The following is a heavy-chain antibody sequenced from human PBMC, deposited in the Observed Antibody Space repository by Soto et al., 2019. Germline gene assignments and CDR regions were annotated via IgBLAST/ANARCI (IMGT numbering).Heavy chain of an antibody. CDR2: IYSGGST. CDR3: ARDQSGPVDY. Sequence: GGSLRLSCAASGFTVGSNYMSWVRQAPGKGLEWVSVIYSGGSTYYADSVKGRFTISRDNSKNTLYLQMNSLRAEDTAVYYCARDQSGPVDYWGQGTLVTVSS. CDR1: GFTVGSNY. V-gene: IGHV3-66*01. J-gene: IGHJ4*02.